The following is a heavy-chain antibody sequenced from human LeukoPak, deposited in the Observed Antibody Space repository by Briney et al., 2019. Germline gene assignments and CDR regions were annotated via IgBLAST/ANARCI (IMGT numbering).Heavy chain of an antibody. CDR3: AKDRDVVVVAATVVDY. CDR1: GFTFSSYA. J-gene: IGHJ4*02. V-gene: IGHV3-23*01. CDR2: ISVSGGST. Sequence: GRSLRLSCAASGFTFSSYAMSWVRQAPGKGLEWVSAISVSGGSTYYADSVKGRFTISRDNSKNTLYLQMNSLRAEDTAVYYCAKDRDVVVVAATVVDYWGQGTLVTVSS. D-gene: IGHD2-15*01.